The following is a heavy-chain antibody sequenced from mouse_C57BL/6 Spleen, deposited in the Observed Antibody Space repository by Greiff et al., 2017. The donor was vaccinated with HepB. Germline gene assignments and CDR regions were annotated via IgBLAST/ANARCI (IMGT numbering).Heavy chain of an antibody. J-gene: IGHJ4*01. CDR1: GYAFSSYW. D-gene: IGHD2-1*01. CDR2: IYPGDGDT. V-gene: IGHV1-80*01. CDR3: AGEVYYGNYNAMDY. Sequence: VQLQQSGAELVKPGASVKISCKASGYAFSSYWMNWVKQRPGKGLEWIGQIYPGDGDTNYNGKFKGKATLTADKSSSTAYMQLSSLTSEDSAVYFCAGEVYYGNYNAMDYWGQGTSVTVSS.